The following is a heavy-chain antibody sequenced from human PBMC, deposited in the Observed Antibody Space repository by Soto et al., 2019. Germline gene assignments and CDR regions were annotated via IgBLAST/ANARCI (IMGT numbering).Heavy chain of an antibody. D-gene: IGHD4-17*01. CDR3: ARGDATKIVVTTYYAMDV. J-gene: IGHJ6*02. Sequence: QVQLVQSGAEVKKPGSSVKVSCKASGGSLSNYGISWVRQAPGQGLEWMGGIIPVFGTANYAQKFQGRVTITADESTNIVNVAVTSLRSEDTAVEYCARGDATKIVVTTYYAMDVWGQGTTVTVSS. V-gene: IGHV1-69*12. CDR1: GGSLSNYG. CDR2: IIPVFGTA.